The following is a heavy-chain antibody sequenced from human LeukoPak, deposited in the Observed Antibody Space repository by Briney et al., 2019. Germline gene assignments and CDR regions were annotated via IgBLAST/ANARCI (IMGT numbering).Heavy chain of an antibody. Sequence: SETLSLTCGVSGTSFTSYYWSWIRQTPGKGLERIGEVNHSGYTNMNPSLKSRVTISVDTSKNQFSLMMTSVTAADTAVYFCARMTTGHDYWGRGTLVTVSS. CDR1: GTSFTSYY. CDR2: VNHSGYT. D-gene: IGHD4-17*01. CDR3: ARMTTGHDY. J-gene: IGHJ4*02. V-gene: IGHV4-34*01.